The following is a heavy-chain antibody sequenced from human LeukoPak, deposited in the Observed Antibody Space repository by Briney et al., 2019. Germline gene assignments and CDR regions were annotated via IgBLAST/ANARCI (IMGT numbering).Heavy chain of an antibody. J-gene: IGHJ4*02. D-gene: IGHD1-26*01. CDR1: GFTFSSHW. Sequence: GGSLRLSCAASGFTFSSHWMNWVRQAPGKGLEWVANIKEDGSEKYYVDPVKGQFTISRDNAKNSLCLQMNSLRAEDTAIYYCVRSGGYWGQGTLVTVSS. V-gene: IGHV3-7*05. CDR2: IKEDGSEK. CDR3: VRSGGY.